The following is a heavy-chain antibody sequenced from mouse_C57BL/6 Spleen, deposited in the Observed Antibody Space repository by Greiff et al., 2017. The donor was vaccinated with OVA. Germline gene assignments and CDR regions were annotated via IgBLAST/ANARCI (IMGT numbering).Heavy chain of an antibody. J-gene: IGHJ2*01. Sequence: EVQVVESGPGLVKPSQSLSLTCSVTGYSITSGYYWNWIRQFPGNKLEWMGYISYDGSNNYNPSLKNRISITRDTSKNQFFLKLNSVTTEDTATYYCASPDDYWGQGTTLTVSS. CDR2: ISYDGSN. CDR1: GYSITSGYY. CDR3: ASPDDY. V-gene: IGHV3-6*01.